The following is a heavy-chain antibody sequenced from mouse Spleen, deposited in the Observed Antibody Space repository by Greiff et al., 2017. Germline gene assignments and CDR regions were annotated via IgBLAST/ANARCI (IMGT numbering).Heavy chain of an antibody. Sequence: QVQLQQSGPELVKPGASVKISCKASGYAFSSSWMNWVKQRPGKGLEWIGRIYPGDGDTNYNGKFKGKATLTADKSSSTAYMQLSSLTSEDSAVYFCARRGLPWSFDVWGAGTTVTVSS. CDR3: ARRGLPWSFDV. CDR1: GYAFSSSW. V-gene: IGHV1-82*01. D-gene: IGHD3-3*01. J-gene: IGHJ1*01. CDR2: IYPGDGDT.